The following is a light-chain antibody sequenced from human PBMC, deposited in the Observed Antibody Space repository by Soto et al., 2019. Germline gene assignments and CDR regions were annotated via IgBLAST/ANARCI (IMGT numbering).Light chain of an antibody. CDR1: QDIRNS. CDR2: RAS. Sequence: DIQMTQSPSSLSAAVGDRVTITCRASQDIRNSLVWIQQKPGKAPKSLIYRASILQSGVPSRFSGRGSGTDFTLTITSLQPEDSATYYCQQSYTHPITFGQGTRLEIK. J-gene: IGKJ5*01. CDR3: QQSYTHPIT. V-gene: IGKV1-16*01.